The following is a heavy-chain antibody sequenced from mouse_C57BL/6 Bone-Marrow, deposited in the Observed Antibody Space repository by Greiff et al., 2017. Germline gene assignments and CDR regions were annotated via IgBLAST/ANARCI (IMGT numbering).Heavy chain of an antibody. CDR1: GFTFSNYW. CDR3: TGGGPYAMDY. V-gene: IGHV6-3*01. Sequence: DVMLVESGGGLVQPGGSMKLSCVASGFTFSNYWMNWVRQSPEKGLEWVAQIRLKSDNYATHYAESVKGRFTISRDDSKSSVYLQMNNLRAEDTGMYYCTGGGPYAMDYWGQGTSVTVSS. D-gene: IGHD3-3*01. J-gene: IGHJ4*01. CDR2: IRLKSDNYAT.